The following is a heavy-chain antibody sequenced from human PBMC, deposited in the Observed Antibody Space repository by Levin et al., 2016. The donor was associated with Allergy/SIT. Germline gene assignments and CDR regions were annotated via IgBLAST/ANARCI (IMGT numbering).Heavy chain of an antibody. Sequence: GESLKISCAASGFTFSSYSMNWVRQAPGKGLEWVSSISSSSSYIYYADSVKGRFTISRDNAKNSLYLQMNSLRAEDTAVYYCARDYLTRTRDGYNPHYWGQGTLVTVSS. D-gene: IGHD5-24*01. V-gene: IGHV3-21*01. CDR3: ARDYLTRTRDGYNPHY. CDR1: GFTFSSYS. CDR2: ISSSSSYI. J-gene: IGHJ4*02.